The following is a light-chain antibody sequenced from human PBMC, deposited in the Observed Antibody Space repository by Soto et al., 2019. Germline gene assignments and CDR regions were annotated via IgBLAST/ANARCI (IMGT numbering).Light chain of an antibody. J-gene: IGKJ4*01. V-gene: IGKV1-9*01. CDR1: QGISSY. CDR3: QPYNNWPLT. Sequence: IQLTQSPSSLSASVGDRFTITCRASQGISSYLGWYQQKQGKXPNXXIYDASTLHSGVPSRFSGGGSGTDLTLTINSLQSEDFEVYDCQPYNNWPLTFGGGTKVDIK. CDR2: DAS.